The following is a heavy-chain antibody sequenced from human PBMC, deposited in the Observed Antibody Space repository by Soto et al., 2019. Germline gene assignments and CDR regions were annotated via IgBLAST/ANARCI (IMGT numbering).Heavy chain of an antibody. CDR2: INWNGGST. CDR1: GFTFDDYG. D-gene: IGHD2-21*01. V-gene: IGHV3-20*01. CDR3: ERDGAYCGGDCSMDV. Sequence: AGGSLRLSCAASGFTFDDYGMSWVRQAPGKGLEWVSGINWNGGSTGYADSVKGRFTISRDNAKNSLYLQMNSLRAEDTALYHCERDGAYCGGDCSMDVWGKGTTVTVSS. J-gene: IGHJ6*03.